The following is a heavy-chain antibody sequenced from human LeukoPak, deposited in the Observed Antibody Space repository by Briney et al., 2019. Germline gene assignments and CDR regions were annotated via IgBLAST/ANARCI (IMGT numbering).Heavy chain of an antibody. CDR1: GGTFSSYA. V-gene: IGHV1-69*13. D-gene: IGHD6-13*01. Sequence: SVKVSCKASGGTFSSYAISWVRQAPGQRLEWMGGIIPIFGTANYAQKFQGRVTITADESTSTAYMELSSLRSEDTAVYYCALIAAAGNWADNWFDPWGQGTLVTVSS. CDR3: ALIAAAGNWADNWFDP. CDR2: IIPIFGTA. J-gene: IGHJ5*02.